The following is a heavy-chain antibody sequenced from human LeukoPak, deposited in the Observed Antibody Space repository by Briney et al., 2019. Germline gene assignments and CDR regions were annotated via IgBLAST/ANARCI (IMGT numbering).Heavy chain of an antibody. D-gene: IGHD3-10*01. J-gene: IGHJ4*02. Sequence: SETLSLTCAVYGGSFSGYYWSWIRQLPGKGLEWIGEINHSGSTNYNPSLKSRVTISVDTSKNQFSLKLSSVTAADTAVYYCARLPVLSGLWFGELLYQGDYWGQGTLVTVSS. CDR1: GGSFSGYY. CDR2: INHSGST. CDR3: ARLPVLSGLWFGELLYQGDY. V-gene: IGHV4-34*01.